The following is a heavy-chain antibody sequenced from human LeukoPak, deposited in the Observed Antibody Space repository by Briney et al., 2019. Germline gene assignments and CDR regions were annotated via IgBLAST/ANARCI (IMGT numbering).Heavy chain of an antibody. CDR1: SGSISSYY. J-gene: IGHJ4*02. Sequence: SETLSLTCTVSSGSISSYYWSWIRQPPGKGLEWIGYIYYSGSTNYNPSLKSRVTISVDTSKNQFSLRLSSVTAADTAVYYCARSVIAARPFDYWGQGTLVTVSS. D-gene: IGHD6-6*01. V-gene: IGHV4-59*01. CDR3: ARSVIAARPFDY. CDR2: IYYSGST.